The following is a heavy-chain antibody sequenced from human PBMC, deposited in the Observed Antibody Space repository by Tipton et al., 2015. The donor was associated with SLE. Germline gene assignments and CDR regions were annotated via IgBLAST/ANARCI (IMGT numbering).Heavy chain of an antibody. V-gene: IGHV3-30-3*01. J-gene: IGHJ4*02. CDR1: GFTFSAYA. Sequence: SLRLSCAASGFTFSAYAMHWVRQAPGKGLEWVAVMSSDGSNKYYADSVRGRVTISRDNSKNTLYLQMKTLRPEDTAMYYCARDSRGYSAYNYNYWGQGTLVTVSS. CDR2: MSSDGSNK. CDR3: ARDSRGYSAYNYNY. D-gene: IGHD5-12*01.